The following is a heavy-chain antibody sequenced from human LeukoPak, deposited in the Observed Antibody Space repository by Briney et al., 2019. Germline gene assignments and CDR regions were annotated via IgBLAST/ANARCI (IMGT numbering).Heavy chain of an antibody. CDR2: IYPGDSDT. V-gene: IGHV5-51*01. CDR3: ARQLGPAAMRNWFDP. Sequence: PGESLKISCKGSGYSFTSYWIGWVRQMPGKGLEWMGIIYPGDSDTRYSPSFQGQVTISADKSISTAYLQWSSLEASDTAMYYCARQLGPAAMRNWFDPWGQGTLVTVSS. CDR1: GYSFTSYW. J-gene: IGHJ5*02. D-gene: IGHD2-2*01.